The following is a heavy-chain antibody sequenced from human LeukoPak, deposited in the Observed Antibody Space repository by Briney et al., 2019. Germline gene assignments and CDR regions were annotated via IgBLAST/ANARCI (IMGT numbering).Heavy chain of an antibody. Sequence: GASVKVSCKASGYTFTSYDINWVRQATGQGLEWMGWMNPNSGNTGYAPKFQGRVTITRNTSISTAYMELSSLRSEDTAVYYCARKGPANYYYYYMDVWGKGTTVTVSS. CDR3: ARKGPANYYYYYMDV. CDR2: MNPNSGNT. CDR1: GYTFTSYD. D-gene: IGHD2-2*01. V-gene: IGHV1-8*01. J-gene: IGHJ6*03.